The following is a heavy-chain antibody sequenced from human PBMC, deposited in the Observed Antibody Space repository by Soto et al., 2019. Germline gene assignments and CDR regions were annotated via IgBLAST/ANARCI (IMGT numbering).Heavy chain of an antibody. Sequence: SETLSLTCAVSGGSISSGGYSWSWIRQPPGKGLEWIGYIHHSGSTYYNPSLKSRVTISVDRSKNQFSLKLSSVTAADTAVYYCARTYGSGSYSYFDYWGQGTLVTVSS. CDR3: ARTYGSGSYSYFDY. CDR1: GGSISSGGYS. CDR2: IHHSGST. D-gene: IGHD3-10*01. J-gene: IGHJ4*02. V-gene: IGHV4-30-2*01.